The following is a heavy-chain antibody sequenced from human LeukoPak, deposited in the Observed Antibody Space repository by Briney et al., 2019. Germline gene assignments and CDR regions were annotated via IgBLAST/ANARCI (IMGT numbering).Heavy chain of an antibody. CDR1: GFTFSSYS. Sequence: PGGSLRLSCAASGFTFSSYSMNWVRQAPGKGLEWVSSISSSSSYIYYADSVKGRFTISRDNAKNSLYLQMNSLTVEDTAVYYCAKYGGTTGTSFDSWGQGTLVTVSS. CDR3: AKYGGTTGTSFDS. CDR2: ISSSSSYI. V-gene: IGHV3-21*01. J-gene: IGHJ3*02. D-gene: IGHD4-23*01.